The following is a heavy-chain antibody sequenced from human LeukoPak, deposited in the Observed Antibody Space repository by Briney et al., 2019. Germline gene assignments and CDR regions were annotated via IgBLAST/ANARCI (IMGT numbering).Heavy chain of an antibody. D-gene: IGHD3-10*01. Sequence: PGGSLRLSCAASGFTFSSYEMNWVRQAPGKGLEWVSYISSSGSTIYYADSVKGQFTISRDNAKNSLYLQMNSLRAEDTAVYYCARSYGSGSYGMDVWGKGTTVTVSS. CDR3: ARSYGSGSYGMDV. CDR2: ISSSGSTI. V-gene: IGHV3-48*03. CDR1: GFTFSSYE. J-gene: IGHJ6*04.